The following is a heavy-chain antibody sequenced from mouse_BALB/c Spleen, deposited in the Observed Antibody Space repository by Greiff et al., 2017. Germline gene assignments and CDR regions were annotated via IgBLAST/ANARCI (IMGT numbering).Heavy chain of an antibody. CDR1: GFSLTSYG. Sequence: VKLVESGPGLVQPSQSLSITCTVSGFSLTSYGVHWVRQSPGKGLEWLGVIWSGGSTDYNAAFISRLSISKDNSKSQVFFKMNSLQADDTAIYYCARNTDDYWFAYWGQGTLVTVSA. CDR2: IWSGGST. CDR3: ARNTDDYWFAY. J-gene: IGHJ3*01. D-gene: IGHD2-4*01. V-gene: IGHV2-4-1*01.